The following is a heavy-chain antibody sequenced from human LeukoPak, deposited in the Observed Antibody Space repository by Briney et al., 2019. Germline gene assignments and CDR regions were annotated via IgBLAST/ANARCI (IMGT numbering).Heavy chain of an antibody. CDR1: GYTFTSYG. D-gene: IGHD2-21*02. J-gene: IGHJ6*04. V-gene: IGHV1-69*06. Sequence: SVKVSCKASGYTFTSYGISWVRQAPGQGLEWMGGIIPIFGTANYAQKFQGRVTITADKSTSTAYMELSSLRSEDTAVYYCARGIWGDPGYYYGMDVWGKGTTVTVSS. CDR2: IIPIFGTA. CDR3: ARGIWGDPGYYYGMDV.